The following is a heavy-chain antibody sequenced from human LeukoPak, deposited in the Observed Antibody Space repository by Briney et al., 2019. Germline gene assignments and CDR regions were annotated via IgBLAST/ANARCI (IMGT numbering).Heavy chain of an antibody. CDR1: GGSFSGYY. V-gene: IGHV4-34*01. CDR3: ARRGSYFQLDY. J-gene: IGHJ4*02. Sequence: SETLSLTCAVYGGSFSGYYWSWIRQPPGKGLEWIGEINHSGSTNYNPSLKSRVTISVDTSKNQFSLKLSSVTAADTAVYYCARRGSYFQLDYWGQGTLVTVSS. D-gene: IGHD1-26*01. CDR2: INHSGST.